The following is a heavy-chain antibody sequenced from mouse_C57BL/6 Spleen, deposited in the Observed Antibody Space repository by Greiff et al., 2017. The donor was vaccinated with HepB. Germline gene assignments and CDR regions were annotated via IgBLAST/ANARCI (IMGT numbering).Heavy chain of an antibody. CDR1: GFTFSSYA. Sequence: DVMLVESGGGLVKPGGSLKLSCAASGFTFSSYAMSWVRQTPEKRLEWVATISDGGSYTYYPDNVKGRFTISRDNAKNNLYLQMSHLKSEDTAMYYCARDDYYGSSYQGWFAYWGQGTLVTVSA. CDR3: ARDDYYGSSYQGWFAY. D-gene: IGHD1-1*01. J-gene: IGHJ3*01. V-gene: IGHV5-4*01. CDR2: ISDGGSYT.